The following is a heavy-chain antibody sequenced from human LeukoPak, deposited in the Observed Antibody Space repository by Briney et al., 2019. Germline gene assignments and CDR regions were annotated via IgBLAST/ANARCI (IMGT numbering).Heavy chain of an antibody. CDR2: LRGDGET. V-gene: IGHV3-23*01. J-gene: IGHJ4*02. CDR3: AKARWVSSADAVL. CDR1: GSTFKNYA. D-gene: IGHD6-19*01. Sequence: GGSLTLSCAASGSTFKNYAMSWVRQAPARGLEWVASLRGDGETFYADSVRGRFTLSRDDSRNSVYLHLNNLRVGDTAVYYCAKARWVSSADAVLWGQGPVVTVS.